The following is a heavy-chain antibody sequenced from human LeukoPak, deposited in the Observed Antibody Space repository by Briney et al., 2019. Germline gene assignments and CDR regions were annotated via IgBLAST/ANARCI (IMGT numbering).Heavy chain of an antibody. V-gene: IGHV3-7*01. CDR1: GFTFSDYW. D-gene: IGHD1-26*01. CDR2: IKPDGGEK. Sequence: GGSLRLSCAASGFTFSDYWMTWVRQAPGKGLEWVANIKPDGGEKNYVDSVKGRFTISRDNAKNSLLLQMNSLRAEDTAVYYCARERPGGTFYFYYGMDAWGQGTTVTVSS. J-gene: IGHJ6*02. CDR3: ARERPGGTFYFYYGMDA.